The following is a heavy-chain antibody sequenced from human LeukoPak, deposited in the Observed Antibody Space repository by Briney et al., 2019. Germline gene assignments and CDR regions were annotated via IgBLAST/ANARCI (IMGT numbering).Heavy chain of an antibody. CDR2: INSDGSST. Sequence: GGSLRLSCAASGFTFSSYWMHWVRQAPGKGLVWVSRINSDGSSTSYADSVKGRFTISRDNAKNTLYLQMNSLRAEDTAVYYCARGPGSSGWYVGYYFDYWGQGTLVTVSS. CDR1: GFTFSSYW. CDR3: ARGPGSSGWYVGYYFDY. J-gene: IGHJ4*02. V-gene: IGHV3-74*01. D-gene: IGHD6-19*01.